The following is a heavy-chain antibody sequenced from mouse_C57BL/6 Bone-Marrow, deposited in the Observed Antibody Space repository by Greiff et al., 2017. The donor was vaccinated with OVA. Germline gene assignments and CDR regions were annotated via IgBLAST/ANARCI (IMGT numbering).Heavy chain of an antibody. D-gene: IGHD3-3*01. Sequence: QVQLQQPGAELVRPGSSVKLSCKASGYTFTSYWMDWVKQRPGQGLEWIGNIYPSDSETHYNQKFEDKATLTVDKSSSTAYMQLSSLTSEDSAVYYCASGDRGWFADWGQGTLVTVSA. CDR2: IYPSDSET. V-gene: IGHV1-61*01. CDR1: GYTFTSYW. J-gene: IGHJ3*01. CDR3: ASGDRGWFAD.